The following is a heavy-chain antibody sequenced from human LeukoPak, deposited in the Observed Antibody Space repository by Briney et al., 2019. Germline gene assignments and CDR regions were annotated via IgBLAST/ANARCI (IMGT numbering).Heavy chain of an antibody. Sequence: SETLSLTCTVSGGSISSYYWSWIRQPPGKGLEWIGYIYYSGSTNYNPSLKSRVTISVDTSKNQFSLKLSSVTAADTAVYYCARGRGDYVWGSYRFFDYWGQGTLVTVSS. V-gene: IGHV4-59*12. D-gene: IGHD3-16*02. J-gene: IGHJ4*02. CDR1: GGSISSYY. CDR3: ARGRGDYVWGSYRFFDY. CDR2: IYYSGST.